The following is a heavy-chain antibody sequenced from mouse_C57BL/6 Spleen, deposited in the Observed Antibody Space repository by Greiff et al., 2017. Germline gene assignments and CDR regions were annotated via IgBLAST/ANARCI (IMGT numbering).Heavy chain of an antibody. CDR1: GYTFTSYG. CDR3: ARLSGSSYGYFDY. D-gene: IGHD1-1*01. CDR2: IYPRSGTT. J-gene: IGHJ2*01. Sequence: VQLQQSGAELARPGASVKLSCKASGYTFTSYGISWVKQRTGQGLEWIGEIYPRSGTTYYNEKFKGKATLTADKSYSTAYMELRSLTSEDSAVYFCARLSGSSYGYFDYWGQGTTLPVSS. V-gene: IGHV1-81*01.